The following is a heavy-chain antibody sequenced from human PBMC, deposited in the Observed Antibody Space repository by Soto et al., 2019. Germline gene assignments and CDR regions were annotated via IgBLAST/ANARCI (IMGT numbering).Heavy chain of an antibody. J-gene: IGHJ4*01. V-gene: IGHV3-11*06. D-gene: IGHD3-22*01. CDR1: GFTLSDHY. Sequence: GGSLRLSCVASGFTLSDHYMTWIRQAPGKGLEWVAYISNRNNYTSYSDAVKGRFTLSRDNAKNSLYLQMNSLRAEDTAMYWCARWFYFYDSNGYYDYWGQGSLVTVSA. CDR3: ARWFYFYDSNGYYDY. CDR2: ISNRNNYT.